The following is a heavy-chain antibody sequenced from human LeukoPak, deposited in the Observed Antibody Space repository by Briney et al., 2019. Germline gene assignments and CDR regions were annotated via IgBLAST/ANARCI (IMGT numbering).Heavy chain of an antibody. CDR3: AREGGSDY. D-gene: IGHD1-26*01. Sequence: SETLSLTCTVSLGSISSYYWSWIRQPPGKGLEWIGYIYYSGSTKYKPSLKSRATISVHTSKNQFSLKLSSVTAADTAVYYCAREGGSDYWGQGTLVTVSS. V-gene: IGHV4-59*12. J-gene: IGHJ4*02. CDR2: IYYSGST. CDR1: LGSISSYY.